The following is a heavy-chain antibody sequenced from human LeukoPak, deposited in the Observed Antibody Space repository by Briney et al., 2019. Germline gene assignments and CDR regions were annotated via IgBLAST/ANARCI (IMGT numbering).Heavy chain of an antibody. D-gene: IGHD2/OR15-2a*01. CDR1: GFTFSNAW. Sequence: GGSLRLSCAASGFTFSNAWMSWVRQAPGKGLEWVGRIKSKTDGGTTDYAAPVRGRFTISRDDSKNTLYLQMNSLKTEDTAVYYCTTVIDEAQTWLDPWGQGTLVTVSS. CDR2: IKSKTDGGTT. J-gene: IGHJ5*02. V-gene: IGHV3-15*01. CDR3: TTVIDEAQTWLDP.